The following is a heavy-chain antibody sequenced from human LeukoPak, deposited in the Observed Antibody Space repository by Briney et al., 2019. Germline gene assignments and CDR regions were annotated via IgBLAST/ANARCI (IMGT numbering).Heavy chain of an antibody. D-gene: IGHD2-15*01. CDR3: ARVAQCSGGSCYSAFDY. CDR1: GGSFSGYY. J-gene: IGHJ4*02. CDR2: INHSGST. V-gene: IGHV4-34*01. Sequence: PSETLSLTCAVYGGSFSGYYWSWIRQPPGKGLEWIGEINHSGSTNYNPSLKSRVTISVDPSKNQFSLKLSSVTAADTAVYYCARVAQCSGGSCYSAFDYWGQGTLVTVSS.